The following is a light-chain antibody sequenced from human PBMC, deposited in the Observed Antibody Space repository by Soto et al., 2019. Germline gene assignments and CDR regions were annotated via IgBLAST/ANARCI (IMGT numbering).Light chain of an antibody. V-gene: IGKV1-5*01. CDR2: DAS. CDR1: QSINNW. Sequence: DIQMTQSPSTLSASVGDRVTISCRASQSINNWLAWYQQKPGKAPKVLIYDASTVESGVPSRFSGSGSGTEFTLTISSLQPDDFATYYCQQYNSFTKWTFGHGTKVDIK. CDR3: QQYNSFTKWT. J-gene: IGKJ1*01.